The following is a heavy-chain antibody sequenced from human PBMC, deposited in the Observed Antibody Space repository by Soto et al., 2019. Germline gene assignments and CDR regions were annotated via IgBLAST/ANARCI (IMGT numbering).Heavy chain of an antibody. V-gene: IGHV1-8*01. Sequence: QVQLVQSGAEVKKPGASVKVSCKASGYTFTSYDINWVRQATGQGLEWMGWMNPNSGNTGYAQKFQGRVTMTRNTSISTAYMELSSLRSEDTAVYYCASADDSSGYYLRDYYYGMDVWGQGTTFTVSS. CDR1: GYTFTSYD. CDR2: MNPNSGNT. J-gene: IGHJ6*02. D-gene: IGHD3-22*01. CDR3: ASADDSSGYYLRDYYYGMDV.